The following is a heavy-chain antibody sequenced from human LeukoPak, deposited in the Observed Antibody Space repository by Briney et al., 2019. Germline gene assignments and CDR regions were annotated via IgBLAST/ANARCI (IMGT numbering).Heavy chain of an antibody. CDR2: IYYSGST. Sequence: PSETLSLTCTVSGXSISSYYWSWIRQPPGKGLEWIGYIYYSGSTNYNPSLKSRVTISVDASKDQFSLKLSSVTAADTAVYYCARDNGIAAAGFYYYYGMDVWGQGTTVTVSS. V-gene: IGHV4-59*01. J-gene: IGHJ6*02. D-gene: IGHD6-13*01. CDR3: ARDNGIAAAGFYYYYGMDV. CDR1: GXSISSYY.